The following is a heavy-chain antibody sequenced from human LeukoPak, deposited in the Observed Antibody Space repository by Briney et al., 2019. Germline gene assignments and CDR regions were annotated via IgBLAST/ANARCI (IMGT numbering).Heavy chain of an antibody. CDR3: ARDADYYYGMDV. J-gene: IGHJ6*02. CDR2: IKQDGSEK. D-gene: IGHD6-13*01. CDR1: GFTFSSIW. V-gene: IGHV3-7*01. Sequence: GGSLRLSCAASGFTFSSIWMSWLGQAPGKGREGVANIKQDGSEKYYVDSVKGRFTISRDNAKNSLYLQMNSLRAEDTAVYYCARDADYYYGMDVWGQGTTVTVSS.